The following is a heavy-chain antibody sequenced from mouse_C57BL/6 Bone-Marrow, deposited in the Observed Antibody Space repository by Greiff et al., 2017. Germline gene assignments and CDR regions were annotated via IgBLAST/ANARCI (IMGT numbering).Heavy chain of an antibody. D-gene: IGHD2-3*01. J-gene: IGHJ2*01. Sequence: QVQLKQSGPELVKPGASVKLSCKASGYTFTSYDINWVKQRPGQGLEWIGWIYPRDGSTKYNEKFKGKATLTVDTSSSTAYMELHSLTSEDSAVYFCATIYDGYYVEFDYWGQGTTLTVSS. CDR1: GYTFTSYD. CDR2: IYPRDGST. V-gene: IGHV1-85*01. CDR3: ATIYDGYYVEFDY.